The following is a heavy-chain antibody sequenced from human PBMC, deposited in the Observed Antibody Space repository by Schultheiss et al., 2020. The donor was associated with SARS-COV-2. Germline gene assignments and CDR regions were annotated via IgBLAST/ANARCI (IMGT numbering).Heavy chain of an antibody. V-gene: IGHV4-59*08. CDR2: IYYSGST. CDR1: GGSFSGYY. CDR3: ARGSPYDFWSGYYSPTSYYYYYMDV. D-gene: IGHD3-3*01. J-gene: IGHJ6*03. Sequence: SETLSLTCAVYGGSFSGYYWSWIRQPPGKGLEWIGYIYYSGSTNYNPSLKSRVTMSVDTSKNQFSLKLSSVTAADTAVYYCARGSPYDFWSGYYSPTSYYYYYMDVWGKGTTVTVSS.